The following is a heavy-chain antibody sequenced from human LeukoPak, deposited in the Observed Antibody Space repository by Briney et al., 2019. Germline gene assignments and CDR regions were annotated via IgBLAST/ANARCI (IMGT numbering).Heavy chain of an antibody. CDR1: GYTFTGYY. CDR3: ARGSYYDVLTGYYANWFDP. V-gene: IGHV1-2*02. J-gene: IGHJ5*02. D-gene: IGHD3-9*01. Sequence: ASVKVSCKASGYTFTGYYMHWVRQAPGQGLEWMGWINPNSGGTNYAQEFQGRVTMTRDTSISTAYMELSRLRSDDTAVYYCARGSYYDVLTGYYANWFDPWGQGTLVTVSS. CDR2: INPNSGGT.